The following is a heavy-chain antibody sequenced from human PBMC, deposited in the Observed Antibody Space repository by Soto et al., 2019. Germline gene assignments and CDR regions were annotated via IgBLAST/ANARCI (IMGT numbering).Heavy chain of an antibody. CDR2: ISGSSGHT. J-gene: IGHJ4*02. D-gene: IGHD3-16*02. CDR1: GFTFSSFA. CDR3: ARGPSEYIWGSYLRYCDS. Sequence: EVQLLESGGGLVQPGGSLRLSCAASGFTFSSFAMNWVRQATGTGLEWVSAISGSSGHTYYADSVKGRFIISRDNSKNTLYLQMDSLSADDTAVYYCARGPSEYIWGSYLRYCDSWGQGSLVTVSS. V-gene: IGHV3-23*01.